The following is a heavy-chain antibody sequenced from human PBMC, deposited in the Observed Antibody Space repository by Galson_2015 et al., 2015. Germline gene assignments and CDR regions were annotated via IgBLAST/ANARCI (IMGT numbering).Heavy chain of an antibody. J-gene: IGHJ4*02. CDR1: GFTFSSYW. V-gene: IGHV3-7*01. CDR3: AREPQSGYYGC. D-gene: IGHD3-3*01. CDR2: IKEDGSEK. Sequence: LRLSCAASGFTFSSYWMSWVRQAPGKGLEWVANIKEDGSEKYYVDSVKGRFTISRDNAKNSLYLQMNSLRVEDTAVYYCAREPQSGYYGCWGQGTLVTVSS.